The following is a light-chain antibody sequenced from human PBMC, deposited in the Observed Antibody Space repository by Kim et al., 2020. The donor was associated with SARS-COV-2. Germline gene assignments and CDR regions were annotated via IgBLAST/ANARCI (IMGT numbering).Light chain of an antibody. J-gene: IGLJ3*02. Sequence: QRVTISGTGGNSNIGAGYDVQWYQQLPGTAPKLLIYGHSNRPSGVPDRFSGSKSGTSASLAITGLQAEDEADYYCQSYDSSLSGSLFGGGTKLTVL. CDR2: GHS. CDR3: QSYDSSLSGSL. V-gene: IGLV1-40*01. CDR1: NSNIGAGYD.